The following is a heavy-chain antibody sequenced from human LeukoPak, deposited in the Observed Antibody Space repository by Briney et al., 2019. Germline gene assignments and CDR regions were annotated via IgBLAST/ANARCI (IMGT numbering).Heavy chain of an antibody. CDR2: ISAYNGNT. D-gene: IGHD6-19*01. CDR3: ARAIAVAGTLYYYYYYYMDV. J-gene: IGHJ6*03. Sequence: ASVKVSCKASGYTFTSYGISWVRQAPGQGLEWMGWISAYNGNTDYAQKLQGRVTMTTDTSTSTAYMELRSLRSDDTAVYYCARAIAVAGTLYYYYYYYMDVWGKGTTVTISS. V-gene: IGHV1-18*01. CDR1: GYTFTSYG.